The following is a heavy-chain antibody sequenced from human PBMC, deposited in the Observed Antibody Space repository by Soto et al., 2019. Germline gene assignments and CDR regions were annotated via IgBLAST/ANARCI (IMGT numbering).Heavy chain of an antibody. V-gene: IGHV4-38-2*02. D-gene: IGHD4-17*01. CDR1: GYSISSGYY. J-gene: IGHJ5*02. CDR2: IYHSGST. Sequence: PSETLSLTCAVSGYSISSGYYWGWIRQPPGKGLEWIGSIYHSGSTYHNPSLKSRVTISVDTSKNQFSLKLSSVTAADTAVYYCARDKAMTTVSEWFDPWGQGTLVTVSS. CDR3: ARDKAMTTVSEWFDP.